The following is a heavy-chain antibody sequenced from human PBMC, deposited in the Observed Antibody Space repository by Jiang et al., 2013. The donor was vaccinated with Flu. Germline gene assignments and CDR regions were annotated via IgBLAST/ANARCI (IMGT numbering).Heavy chain of an antibody. CDR3: ARAGGYSRKNWFDP. CDR2: IYYSGRT. Sequence: SGPGLVKPSETLSLTCTVSGDSISDFYWSWIRQSPGKGLEWIGYIYYSGRTSYNPSLKSRVTISLDTSKNQFSLKLSSVTAADTALYYCARAGGYSRKNWFDPWGQGNPGHRLL. J-gene: IGHJ5*02. CDR1: GDSISDFY. D-gene: IGHD6-13*01. V-gene: IGHV4-59*01.